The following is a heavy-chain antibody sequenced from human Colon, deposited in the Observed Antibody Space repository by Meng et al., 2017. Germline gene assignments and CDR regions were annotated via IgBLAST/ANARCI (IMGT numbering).Heavy chain of an antibody. CDR1: GGAISSIW. D-gene: IGHD2/OR15-2a*01. Sequence: LKLRSSGTGLWRPSGTLSLTCSVSGGAISSIWVMWARQPPGKGLEWIGEFFHTGRTNYAPSLKSRVTISVDKSNNQFSLKLTSVTAADTAVYYCARHILILGQRGFDYWGQGTLVTVSS. CDR3: ARHILILGQRGFDY. V-gene: IGHV4-4*02. CDR2: FFHTGRT. J-gene: IGHJ4*02.